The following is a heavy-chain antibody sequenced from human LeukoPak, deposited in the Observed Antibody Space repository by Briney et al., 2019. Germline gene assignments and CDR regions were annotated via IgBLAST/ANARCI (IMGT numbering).Heavy chain of an antibody. Sequence: PSETLSLTCTVSGGSISITGYYWGWIRQPPGKGLEWIGSIHRSGSAYYKPSLTSRVTMSVDTSKNQFSLKLSSVTASDTAVYYCARYVGTTVIKIGVDYWGQGTLVTVSS. CDR1: GGSISITGYY. D-gene: IGHD4-17*01. V-gene: IGHV4-39*01. J-gene: IGHJ4*02. CDR2: IHRSGSA. CDR3: ARYVGTTVIKIGVDY.